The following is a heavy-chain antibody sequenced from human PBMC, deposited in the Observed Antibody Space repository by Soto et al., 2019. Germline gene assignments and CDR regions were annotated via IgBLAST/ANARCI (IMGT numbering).Heavy chain of an antibody. CDR2: ISGSGDTT. V-gene: IGHV3-23*01. D-gene: IGHD6-13*01. CDR3: AKDLSPHIAAAYFQY. Sequence: EVQLSESGGGLVQPGGSLRLSCVASGFTCSSYAMSWVRQAPGKGLEWVSGISGSGDTTFYADSVKGRFTISRDNSKNTLYLQVNSLRAEDTAVYFCAKDLSPHIAAAYFQYWGQGTLVTVSS. CDR1: GFTCSSYA. J-gene: IGHJ1*01.